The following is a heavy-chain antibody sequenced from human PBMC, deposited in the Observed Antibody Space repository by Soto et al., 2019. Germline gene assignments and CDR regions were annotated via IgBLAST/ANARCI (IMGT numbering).Heavy chain of an antibody. CDR1: GFSFTTYV. V-gene: IGHV3-30*18. D-gene: IGHD1-26*01. CDR3: AKGLLAIVGTTLPSNAFTI. CDR2: ISHDGSYK. J-gene: IGHJ3*02. Sequence: QVQLVESGGGVVQPGRSLRLSCAASGFSFTTYVMHWVRQAPGKGLEWVAVISHDGSYKYYGDAVKGRFTISRDTSKNAVYLEMNSLRPEDTAVYYCAKGLLAIVGTTLPSNAFTIWGQGTMVTVSS.